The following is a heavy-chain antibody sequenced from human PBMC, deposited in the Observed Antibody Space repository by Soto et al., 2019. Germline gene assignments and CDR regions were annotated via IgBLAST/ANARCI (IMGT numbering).Heavy chain of an antibody. D-gene: IGHD3-10*01. V-gene: IGHV4-34*01. J-gene: IGHJ5*02. Sequence: QVQLQQWGAGLLKPSETLSLTCAVYGGSLSGYYWSWIRQPPGKGLEWIGEIYHSGSTNYNPSLKCRGTIPVDTSKIQFSLKLSSVTAADTAVYYCAQGGGSLWSWGQGTLVTVSS. CDR1: GGSLSGYY. CDR3: AQGGGSLWS. CDR2: IYHSGST.